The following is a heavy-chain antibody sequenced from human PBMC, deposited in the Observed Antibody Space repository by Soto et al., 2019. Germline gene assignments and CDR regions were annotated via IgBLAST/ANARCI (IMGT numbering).Heavy chain of an antibody. CDR2: ISAYNGNT. Sequence: GXAVKVAYKASGCSFSSYGSSWVRQAPGQGLEWMGWISAYNGNTNYAQKLQGRVTMTTDTSTSTAYMELRSLRSDDTAVYYCARGLRNNWFDPWGQGTLVTVTS. CDR3: ARGLRNNWFDP. J-gene: IGHJ5*02. CDR1: GCSFSSYG. D-gene: IGHD4-17*01. V-gene: IGHV1-18*04.